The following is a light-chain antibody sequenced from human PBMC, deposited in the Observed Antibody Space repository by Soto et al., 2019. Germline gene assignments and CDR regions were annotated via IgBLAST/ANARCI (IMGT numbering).Light chain of an antibody. CDR2: GAS. J-gene: IGKJ2*01. CDR3: QQYDTSSYT. Sequence: EVVLTQSPGTLSLSPGERATLSCRPSQSVSGSYLTWYQQRPGQAPRRLIFGASSRASDTPDRFSGSGSGTDFTLTISSLEPEDFAVYYCQQYDTSSYTFGQGTRVEIK. V-gene: IGKV3-20*01. CDR1: QSVSGSY.